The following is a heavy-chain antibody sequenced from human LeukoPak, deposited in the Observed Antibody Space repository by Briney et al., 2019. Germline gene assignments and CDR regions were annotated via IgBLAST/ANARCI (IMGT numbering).Heavy chain of an antibody. V-gene: IGHV3-53*01. CDR1: GFTVSSNY. D-gene: IGHD3-16*01. J-gene: IGHJ5*02. CDR3: ARDRPSWGWFDP. CDR2: IYSGGST. Sequence: GGSLRLSCAASGFTVSSNYMSRVRQAPGKGLEWVSVIYSGGSTYYADSVKGRFTISRDNSKNTLYLQMNSLRAEDTAVYYCARDRPSWGWFDPWGQGTLVTVSS.